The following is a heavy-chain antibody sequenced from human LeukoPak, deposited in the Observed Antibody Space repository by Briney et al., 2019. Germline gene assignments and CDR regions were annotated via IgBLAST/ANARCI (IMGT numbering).Heavy chain of an antibody. V-gene: IGHV1-69*06. CDR2: IIPIFGTA. CDR1: GGTFSSYA. CDR3: ARSGYCSGGGCYGIDY. D-gene: IGHD2-15*01. J-gene: IGHJ4*02. Sequence: ASVKVSCKASGGTFSSYAISWVRQAPGQGLEWMGGIIPIFGTANYTQKFQGRVTITADKSTSTAYMELSSLRSEDTAVYYCARSGYCSGGGCYGIDYWGQGTLVTVSS.